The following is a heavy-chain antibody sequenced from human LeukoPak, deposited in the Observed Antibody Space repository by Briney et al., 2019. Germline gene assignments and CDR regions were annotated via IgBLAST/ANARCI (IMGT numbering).Heavy chain of an antibody. J-gene: IGHJ6*03. CDR1: GGSISSSSYY. D-gene: IGHD4-17*01. V-gene: IGHV4-39*01. CDR3: ASRLDVTTGYYYYMDV. CDR2: IYYSGST. Sequence: SETLSLTCTVSGGSISSSSYYWGWIRQPPGKGLEWIGSIYYSGSTYYNPSLKSRVTISVNTSKNQFSLKLSSVTAADTAVYYCASRLDVTTGYYYYMDVWGKGTTVTISS.